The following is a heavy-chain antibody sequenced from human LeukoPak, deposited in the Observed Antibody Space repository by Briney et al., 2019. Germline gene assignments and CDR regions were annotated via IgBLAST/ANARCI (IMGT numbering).Heavy chain of an antibody. CDR3: ARVSSTSLYDAFDI. CDR1: GYTFTGYY. CDR2: INPNSGGT. Sequence: ASVKVSCKASGYTFTGYYMHWVRQAPGQGLEWMGWINPNSGGTNYAQKFQGRVTMTRDTSISTGYMELSRMRSDDTAVYYCARVSSTSLYDAFDIWGQGTMVTVSS. D-gene: IGHD2-2*01. V-gene: IGHV1-2*02. J-gene: IGHJ3*02.